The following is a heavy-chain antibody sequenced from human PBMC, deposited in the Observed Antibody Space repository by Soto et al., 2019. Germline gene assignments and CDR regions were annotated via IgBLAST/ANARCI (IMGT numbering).Heavy chain of an antibody. D-gene: IGHD3-3*01. Sequence: GESLKISCKGSGYSFTSYWIGWVRQMPGKGLEWMGIIYPGDSDTRYSPSFQGQVTISADKSISTAYLQWSSLKASDTAMYYCARQGAYDFWSGYQNWFDPWGQGTLVTVSS. J-gene: IGHJ5*02. CDR3: ARQGAYDFWSGYQNWFDP. V-gene: IGHV5-51*01. CDR2: IYPGDSDT. CDR1: GYSFTSYW.